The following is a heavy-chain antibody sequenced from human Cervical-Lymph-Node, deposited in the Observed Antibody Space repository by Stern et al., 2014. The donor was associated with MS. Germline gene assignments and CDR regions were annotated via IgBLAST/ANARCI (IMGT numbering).Heavy chain of an antibody. V-gene: IGHV1-46*03. Sequence: QVQLLQPGAELKKPGASVKVSCKASGYTFTSYYMHWGRQAPGPGLEGMGIINPSGGSTSYAQKFQGRVTMTRDTSTSTVYMELSSLRSEDTAVYYCARESSSGWHDTDYWGQGTLVTVSS. CDR3: ARESSSGWHDTDY. J-gene: IGHJ4*02. CDR2: INPSGGST. D-gene: IGHD6-19*01. CDR1: GYTFTSYY.